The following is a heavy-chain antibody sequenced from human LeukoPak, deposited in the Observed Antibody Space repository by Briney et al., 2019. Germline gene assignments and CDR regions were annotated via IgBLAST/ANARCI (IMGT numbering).Heavy chain of an antibody. CDR2: IYTSGST. Sequence: PSETLSLTCTVSGGSINNYYWGWIRQPAGKGLEWIGRIYTSGSTKCNPSLKSRVTMSIDTSKSQFSLTLNSVTAADTAVYYCARALVVVPAAIDYWGQGTLVTVSS. V-gene: IGHV4-4*07. CDR3: ARALVVVPAAIDY. D-gene: IGHD2-2*01. J-gene: IGHJ4*02. CDR1: GGSINNYY.